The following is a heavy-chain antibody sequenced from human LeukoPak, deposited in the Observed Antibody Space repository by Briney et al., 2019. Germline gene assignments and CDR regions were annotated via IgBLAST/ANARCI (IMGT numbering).Heavy chain of an antibody. Sequence: GGSLRLSCAASGFTFNNAWMNWVRQAPGKGLEWVGRIKSKTDGGTIDSAAPVKGRFTISRDDSKNTLYLQMNSLKIEDTAVYYCTTEGGTEYSSSWSDGGFDFWGQGTLVTVSS. D-gene: IGHD6-13*01. V-gene: IGHV3-15*07. CDR3: TTEGGTEYSSSWSDGGFDF. CDR1: GFTFNNAW. CDR2: IKSKTDGGTI. J-gene: IGHJ4*02.